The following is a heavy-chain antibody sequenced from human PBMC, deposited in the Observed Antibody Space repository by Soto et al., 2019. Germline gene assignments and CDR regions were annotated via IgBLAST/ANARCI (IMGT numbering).Heavy chain of an antibody. CDR2: IIPIFGTA. D-gene: IGHD1-26*01. Sequence: QVQLVQSGAEVKKPGSSVKVSCKASGGTFSSYSINWVRQAPGQELEWLGEIIPIFGTANYAQKFQGRVTITADESTSTAYMELNSLRYEDTAVYYCARDGGRHSGGIDYWGQGTLVTVSS. CDR1: GGTFSSYS. J-gene: IGHJ4*02. CDR3: ARDGGRHSGGIDY. V-gene: IGHV1-69*01.